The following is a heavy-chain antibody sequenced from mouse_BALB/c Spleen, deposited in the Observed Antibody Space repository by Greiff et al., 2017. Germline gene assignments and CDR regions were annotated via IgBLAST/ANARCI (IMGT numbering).Heavy chain of an antibody. CDR3: ARAEGNYEAWFAY. CDR1: GFTFSSYA. V-gene: IGHV5-9-4*01. Sequence: EVKLMESGGGLVKPGGSLKLSCAASGFTFSSYAMSWVRQSPEKRLEWVAEISSGGSYTYYPDTVTGRFTISRDNAKNTLYLEMSSLRSEDTAMYYCARAEGNYEAWFAYWGQGTLVTVSA. J-gene: IGHJ3*01. CDR2: ISSGGSYT. D-gene: IGHD2-1*01.